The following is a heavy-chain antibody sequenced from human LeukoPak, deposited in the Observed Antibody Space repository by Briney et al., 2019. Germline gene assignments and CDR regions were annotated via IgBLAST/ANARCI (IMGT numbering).Heavy chain of an antibody. CDR3: ARDSGVSNWGDY. J-gene: IGHJ4*02. CDR2: ISYDGSNK. V-gene: IGHV3-30*04. CDR1: GFTFSSYA. Sequence: GGSLRLSCAASGFTFSSYAMHWVRQAPGKGLEWVAVISYDGSNKYYADSVKGRFTISRDNSKNTLYLQMNSLRAEDTAVYYCARDSGVSNWGDYWGQGTLVTVSS. D-gene: IGHD7-27*01.